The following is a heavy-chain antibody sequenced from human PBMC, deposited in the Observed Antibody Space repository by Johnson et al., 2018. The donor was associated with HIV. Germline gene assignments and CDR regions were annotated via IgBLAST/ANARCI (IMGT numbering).Heavy chain of an antibody. D-gene: IGHD6-19*01. CDR2: ISGSGGST. J-gene: IGHJ3*02. CDR3: AKGGAVAGTRDAFDI. V-gene: IGHV3-23*04. CDR1: GFTFTNAW. Sequence: VLLVESGGGVVRPGGSLRLSCAASGFTFTNAWMTWVRQAPGKGLEWVSAISGSGGSTYYADSVKGRFTISRDNSKNTLYLQMNSLRAEGTAVYCCAKGGAVAGTRDAFDIWGRGTIVTVSS.